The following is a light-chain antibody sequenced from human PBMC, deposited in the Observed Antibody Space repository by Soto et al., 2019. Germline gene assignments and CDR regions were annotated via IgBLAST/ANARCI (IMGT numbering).Light chain of an antibody. Sequence: EILMTQAPSTRCVSQGDSATLSCRASQSVSSNLAWYQQKPGQAPRLLIFGASTRATGIPARFSGSGSGTDFTLTISSLDPEDFAVYYCQQRINSITFGQGTRLAI. CDR1: QSVSSN. V-gene: IGKV3D-15*01. CDR2: GAS. J-gene: IGKJ5*01. CDR3: QQRINSIT.